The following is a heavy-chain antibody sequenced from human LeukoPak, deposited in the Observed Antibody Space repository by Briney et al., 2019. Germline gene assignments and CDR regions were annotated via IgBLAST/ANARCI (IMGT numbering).Heavy chain of an antibody. CDR1: GFTFSTYG. J-gene: IGHJ4*02. D-gene: IGHD5-12*01. CDR3: AKCGYSGCHLIDY. CDR2: IRSDGSSE. Sequence: GGSLRLSCAASGFTFSTYGTHWVRQAPGKGLEWVAVIRSDGSSEYYADSVKGRFIISRDNSKNTLYLQMNSLRAEDTAVYYCAKCGYSGCHLIDYWGQGTLVTVSS. V-gene: IGHV3-30*02.